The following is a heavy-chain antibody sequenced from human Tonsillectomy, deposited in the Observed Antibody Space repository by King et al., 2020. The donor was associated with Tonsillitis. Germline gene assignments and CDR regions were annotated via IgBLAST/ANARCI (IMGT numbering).Heavy chain of an antibody. CDR1: GFTFSNYG. J-gene: IGHJ4*02. CDR3: AKAHGQTWLFAFFDF. V-gene: IGHV3-30*18. D-gene: IGHD6-19*01. Sequence: VQLVESGGGVVQPGRSLRLSCAASGFTFSNYGMHWVRQAPGKGLEWVAVISHDGINKDYADSVKGRVSISRDNSKNTLYLQMNSLRVEDRAVYYCAKAHGQTWLFAFFDFWGQGTLVTVSS. CDR2: ISHDGINK.